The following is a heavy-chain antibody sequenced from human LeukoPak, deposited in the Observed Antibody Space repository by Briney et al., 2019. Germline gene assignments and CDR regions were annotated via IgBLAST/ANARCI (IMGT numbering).Heavy chain of an antibody. V-gene: IGHV1-69*05. CDR1: GGTFSSYA. CDR3: ARDLGPPDAFDI. CDR2: IIPIFGTA. Sequence: SVKVSCKASGGTFSSYAISWVRQAPGQGLEWMGGIIPIFGTANYAQKFQGRVTITTDESTSTAYMELSSLRSEDAAVYYCARDLGPPDAFDIWGQGTMVTVSS. J-gene: IGHJ3*02. D-gene: IGHD7-27*01.